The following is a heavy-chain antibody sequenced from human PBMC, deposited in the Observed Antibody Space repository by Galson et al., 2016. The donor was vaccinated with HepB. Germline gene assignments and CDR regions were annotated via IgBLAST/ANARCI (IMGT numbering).Heavy chain of an antibody. CDR2: IYHSGST. D-gene: IGHD6-13*01. CDR3: ARGSSSWYNAEFFRH. V-gene: IGHV4-31*03. J-gene: IGHJ1*01. Sequence: TLSLTCSVTGDSISGGGYYWTWIRQRPGKGLEWIGYIYHSGSTDFTPSLRSRIAMSVDTSKNQFSLKINSVTAADTAIYYCARGSSSWYNAEFFRHWGQGTLVTVSS. CDR1: GDSISGGGYY.